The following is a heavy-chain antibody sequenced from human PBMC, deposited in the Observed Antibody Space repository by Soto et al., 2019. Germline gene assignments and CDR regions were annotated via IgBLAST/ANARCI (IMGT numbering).Heavy chain of an antibody. D-gene: IGHD3-3*01. Sequence: SETLSLTSTASGGSISSYYWSSIRQPPVKVPPRPGYIYYSGSTNYSPSLKSRVTISVDTSKKQFSLKLRSVTAADTAVYYCARGGRGYDFWSGYYSIYYGMDVWGQGTTVTVSS. V-gene: IGHV4-59*01. CDR2: IYYSGST. CDR1: GGSISSYY. J-gene: IGHJ6*01. CDR3: ARGGRGYDFWSGYYSIYYGMDV.